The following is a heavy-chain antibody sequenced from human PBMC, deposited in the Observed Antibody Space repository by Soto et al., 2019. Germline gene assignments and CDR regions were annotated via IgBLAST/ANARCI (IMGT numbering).Heavy chain of an antibody. CDR1: GFTLSSYG. J-gene: IGHJ4*02. Sequence: GGSLRLSCAASGFTLSSYGMSWVRQAPGKGLEWVSGISGTGGSTYYADSVKGRFTISRDNSKNTLFLQMDSLRAEDTAVYYCARKSDCSGGSCPYYFDYWGQGTLVTVSS. CDR3: ARKSDCSGGSCPYYFDY. V-gene: IGHV3-23*01. CDR2: ISGTGGST. D-gene: IGHD2-15*01.